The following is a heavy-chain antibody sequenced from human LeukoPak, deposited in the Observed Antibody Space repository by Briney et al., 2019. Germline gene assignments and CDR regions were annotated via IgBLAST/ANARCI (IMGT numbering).Heavy chain of an antibody. D-gene: IGHD6-13*01. Sequence: SETLSLTCTVSGGSISSYYWSWIRQPPGKGLEWIGYIYYSGSTNYNPSLKSRVTISVDTSKNQFSLKLSSVTAADTAVYYCAVRGAADDFDYWGQGTLVTVSS. CDR1: GGSISSYY. CDR3: AVRGAADDFDY. V-gene: IGHV4-59*01. CDR2: IYYSGST. J-gene: IGHJ4*02.